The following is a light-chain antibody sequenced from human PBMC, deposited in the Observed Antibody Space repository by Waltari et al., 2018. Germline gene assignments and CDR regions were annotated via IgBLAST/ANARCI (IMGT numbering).Light chain of an antibody. CDR1: SSNIGSHS. Sequence: QSVLTQPPSASGNPGQRVTISCSGSSSNIGSHSVNWYQQFPGTAPKLLMSSNDQRPSGVADRFSGSKSGTSASLAISGLQSEDEADYFWAARDDSLSGQVFGGGTKLTVL. V-gene: IGLV1-44*01. J-gene: IGLJ3*02. CDR3: AARDDSLSGQV. CDR2: SND.